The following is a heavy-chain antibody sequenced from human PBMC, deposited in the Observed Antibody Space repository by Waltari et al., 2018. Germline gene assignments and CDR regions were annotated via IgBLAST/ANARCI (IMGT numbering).Heavy chain of an antibody. CDR1: GGTFSSYA. J-gene: IGHJ4*02. CDR2: IIPIFGTA. Sequence: QVQLVQSGAEVKKPGSSVKVSCKASGGTFSSYAISWVRQAPGQGLEWMGGIIPIFGTANYAQKFQGRVTITTDESTSTAYMELSSLRSEDTAVYYCARDQVYGGKVTGPYYFDYWGQGTLVTVSS. V-gene: IGHV1-69*05. D-gene: IGHD4-17*01. CDR3: ARDQVYGGKVTGPYYFDY.